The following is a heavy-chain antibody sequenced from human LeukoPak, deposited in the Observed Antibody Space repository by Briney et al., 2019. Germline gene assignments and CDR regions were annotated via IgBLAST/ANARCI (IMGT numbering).Heavy chain of an antibody. CDR3: ARARGRYSGSNFDY. CDR2: ISGGGGST. V-gene: IGHV3-23*01. CDR1: GFTFSSYA. D-gene: IGHD1-26*01. Sequence: GGSLRLSCAASGFTFSSYAMNWVRQAPGKGLEWVSAISGGGGSTYYTDSVKGRFTISRDNSKNTLYLQMNSLRAEDTAVYYCARARGRYSGSNFDYWGQGTLVTVSS. J-gene: IGHJ4*02.